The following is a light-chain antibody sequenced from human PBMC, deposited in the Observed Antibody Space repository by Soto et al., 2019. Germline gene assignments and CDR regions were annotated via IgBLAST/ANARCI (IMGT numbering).Light chain of an antibody. V-gene: IGLV2-14*01. J-gene: IGLJ2*01. CDR3: SSYTRSSTLV. Sequence: QSALTQPASVSGSPGQSITISCTGTSSDVGGYNYVSWYQQHPGKAPKLMIYDVSNRPSGVSNRFSSSKSGNTASLTISGLQAEDEADYYCSSYTRSSTLVFGGGTKVTVL. CDR1: SSDVGGYNY. CDR2: DVS.